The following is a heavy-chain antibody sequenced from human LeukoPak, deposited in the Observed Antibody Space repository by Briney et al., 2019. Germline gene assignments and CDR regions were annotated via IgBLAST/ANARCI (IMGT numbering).Heavy chain of an antibody. CDR3: ARGLGAAAGENWFDP. J-gene: IGHJ5*02. V-gene: IGHV1-8*01. D-gene: IGHD6-13*01. Sequence: VASVTVSCKASGYTFTSYDINWVRQATGQGLEWMGWMNPNSGNTGYAQKFQGRVTMTSNTSISTAYMELSSLRSEDTAVYYCARGLGAAAGENWFDPWGQGTLVTVSS. CDR1: GYTFTSYD. CDR2: MNPNSGNT.